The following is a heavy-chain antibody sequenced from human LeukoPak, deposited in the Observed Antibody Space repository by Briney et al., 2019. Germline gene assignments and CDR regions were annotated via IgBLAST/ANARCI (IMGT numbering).Heavy chain of an antibody. V-gene: IGHV3-30*04. D-gene: IGHD6-25*01. Sequence: GGSLRLSCAASGFIFSDYAMHWVRQAPGKGLEWVAVMSYDGSNKYYADSVRGRFTISRDNSKNTLYLQMNSLRAEDTAVYYRARDGTRYSIGKFFDSWGQGTLVTVSS. CDR2: MSYDGSNK. J-gene: IGHJ4*02. CDR1: GFIFSDYA. CDR3: ARDGTRYSIGKFFDS.